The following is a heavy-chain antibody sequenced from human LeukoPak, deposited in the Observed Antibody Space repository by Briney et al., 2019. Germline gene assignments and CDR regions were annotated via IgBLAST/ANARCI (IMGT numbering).Heavy chain of an antibody. CDR1: GFTFSSYS. CDR3: ARDSPYCGGDCYVFYY. CDR2: ISSSSSYI. V-gene: IGHV3-21*01. Sequence: PGGSLRLSCAASGFTFSSYSMNWVRQAPGKGLEWVSSISSSSSYIYYADSVKGRFTISRDNAKNSLYLQMNSLRAEDTAVYYCARDSPYCGGDCYVFYYWGQGTLVTVSS. J-gene: IGHJ4*02. D-gene: IGHD2-21*01.